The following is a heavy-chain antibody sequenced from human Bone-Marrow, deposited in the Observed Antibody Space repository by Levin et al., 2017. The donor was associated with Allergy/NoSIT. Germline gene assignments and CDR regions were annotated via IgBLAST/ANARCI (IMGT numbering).Heavy chain of an antibody. D-gene: IGHD2-2*01. Sequence: PGGSLRLSCAASGFTFSSYAMHWVRQAPGKGLEWVAVISYDGSNKYYADSVKGRFTISRDNSKNTLYLQMNSLRAEDTAVYYCARVDYNCSSTSCSSVGAFDIWGQGTMVTVSS. CDR3: ARVDYNCSSTSCSSVGAFDI. V-gene: IGHV3-30-3*01. CDR1: GFTFSSYA. J-gene: IGHJ3*02. CDR2: ISYDGSNK.